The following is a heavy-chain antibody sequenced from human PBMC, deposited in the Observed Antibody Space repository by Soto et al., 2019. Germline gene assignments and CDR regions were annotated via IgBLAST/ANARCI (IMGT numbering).Heavy chain of an antibody. D-gene: IGHD3-10*01. Sequence: ASVKVSCKASGYTFTNYEINWVRQATGQGLEWMGWMNPGSGNTGYAHKFQGRVTMTRNISISTSYMELSRLGSDDTPIYYCARMASSGSLNWFDPWGQGTLVTVSS. CDR2: MNPGSGNT. V-gene: IGHV1-8*01. J-gene: IGHJ5*02. CDR1: GYTFTNYE. CDR3: ARMASSGSLNWFDP.